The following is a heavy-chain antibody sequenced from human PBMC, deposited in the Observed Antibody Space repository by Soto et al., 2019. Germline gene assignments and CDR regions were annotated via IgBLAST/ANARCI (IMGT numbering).Heavy chain of an antibody. D-gene: IGHD6-13*01. Sequence: PSETLSLTCAVSGGSISSGGYSWSWIRQPPGKGLEWIGYIYHSGSTYYNPSLKSRVTISVDRSKNQFSLKLSSVTAADTAVYYCARSFHTQAGEKIAAAVWFDPWGQGTLVTVSS. CDR2: IYHSGST. V-gene: IGHV4-30-2*01. CDR1: GGSISSGGYS. CDR3: ARSFHTQAGEKIAAAVWFDP. J-gene: IGHJ5*02.